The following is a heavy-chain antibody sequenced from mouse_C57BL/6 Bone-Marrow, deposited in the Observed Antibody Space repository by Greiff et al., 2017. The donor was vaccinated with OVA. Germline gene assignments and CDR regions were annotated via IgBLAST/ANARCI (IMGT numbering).Heavy chain of an antibody. Sequence: QVQLQQSGPELVKPGASVKISCKASGYAFSSSWMNWVKQRPGKGLEWIGRIYPGDGDTNYNGKFKGKATLTADKSSSTAYMQLRSLTSEDSAVYFCAREGGLRRRAWFAYWGQGTLVTVSA. CDR3: AREGGLRRRAWFAY. CDR1: GYAFSSSW. D-gene: IGHD2-4*01. CDR2: IYPGDGDT. J-gene: IGHJ3*01. V-gene: IGHV1-82*01.